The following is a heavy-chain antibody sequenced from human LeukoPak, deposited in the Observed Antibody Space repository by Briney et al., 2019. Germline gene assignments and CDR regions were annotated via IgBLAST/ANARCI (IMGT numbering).Heavy chain of an antibody. V-gene: IGHV1-2*02. J-gene: IGHJ4*02. CDR3: ARVAHNYDLLTGYYPYLDYFDF. Sequence: ASVKVSCKASGYTFSGYYMHWVRQAPGQGLEWMGWINPNSGGTYYAQKFQGRVTMTRDTSISTAYMELSRLGSDDTAVFYCARVAHNYDLLTGYYPYLDYFDFWGQGTLVTASS. CDR1: GYTFSGYY. CDR2: INPNSGGT. D-gene: IGHD3-9*01.